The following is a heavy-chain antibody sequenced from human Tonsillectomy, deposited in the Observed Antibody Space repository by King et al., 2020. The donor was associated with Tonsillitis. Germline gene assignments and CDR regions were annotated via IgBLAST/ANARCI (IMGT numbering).Heavy chain of an antibody. CDR3: ARGVNDYVWGSYRYDY. CDR1: GGSISSYY. CDR2: IYHSGST. J-gene: IGHJ4*02. Sequence: HVQLQESGPGLVKPSETLSLTCTVSGGSISSYYWSWIRQPPGKGLEWVGYIYHSGSTSYNPSLKSRVTISVDTSKNQFSLKLSSVFAADTAVYYCARGVNDYVWGSYRYDYWGQGTLVTVSS. D-gene: IGHD3-16*02. V-gene: IGHV4-59*01.